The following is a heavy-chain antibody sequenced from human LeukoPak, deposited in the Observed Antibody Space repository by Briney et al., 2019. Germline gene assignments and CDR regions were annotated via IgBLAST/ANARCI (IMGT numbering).Heavy chain of an antibody. CDR3: ARSSSWYGVDY. CDR2: INSDGSST. CDR1: GFTFNNYA. V-gene: IGHV3-74*01. D-gene: IGHD6-13*01. Sequence: GGSLRLSCTASGFTFNNYAMNWVRQAPGKGLVWVSRINSDGSSTSYADSVKGRFTISRDNAKNTLYLQMNSLRAEDTAVYYCARSSSWYGVDYWGQGTLVTVSS. J-gene: IGHJ4*02.